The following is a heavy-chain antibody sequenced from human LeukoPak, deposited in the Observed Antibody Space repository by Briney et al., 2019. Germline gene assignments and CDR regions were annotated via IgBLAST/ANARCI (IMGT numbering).Heavy chain of an antibody. V-gene: IGHV4-61*01. Sequence: PSETLSLTCSVSGGSVSSGSYYWNWIRQPPGKGPEWIGYISYSGSTNYNPSLKSRVTISVDTSKNQFSLNLSSVTAADTAVYYCARGPYIWGQGTKVTVSS. CDR2: ISYSGST. J-gene: IGHJ3*02. CDR3: ARGPYI. CDR1: GGSVSSGSYY.